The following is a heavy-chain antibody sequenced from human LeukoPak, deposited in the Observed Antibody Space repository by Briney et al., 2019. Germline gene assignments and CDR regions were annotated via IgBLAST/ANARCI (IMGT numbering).Heavy chain of an antibody. J-gene: IGHJ6*03. D-gene: IGHD3-16*02. Sequence: GGSLRLSCAASGFTFSGHSMHWVRQAPGKGPEWVSYISSSGNLIYYADSVKGRFTIPRDNAKNSLYLQMDSLRAEDTALYYCARAVISYYMDVWGKGTTVVVSS. CDR1: GFTFSGHS. CDR2: ISSSGNLI. CDR3: ARAVISYYMDV. V-gene: IGHV3-21*01.